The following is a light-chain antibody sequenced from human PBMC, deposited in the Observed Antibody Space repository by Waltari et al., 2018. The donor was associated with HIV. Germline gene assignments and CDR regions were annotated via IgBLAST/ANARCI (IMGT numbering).Light chain of an antibody. V-gene: IGLV1-40*01. CDR2: DNN. J-gene: IGLJ2*01. CDR3: QSYDMSQSGSLV. Sequence: QSVLTQPPSVSGAPGQRVTIACPGTRSTIWAGLDVHLYQQIPGNAPKLLINDNNSRPSGVPDRFSVSKSGTSASLAITGLQSEDEADYYCQSYDMSQSGSLVFGGGTKLTVL. CDR1: RSTIWAGLD.